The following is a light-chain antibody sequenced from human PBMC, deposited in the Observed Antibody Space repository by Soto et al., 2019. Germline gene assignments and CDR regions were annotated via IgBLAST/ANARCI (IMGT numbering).Light chain of an antibody. CDR3: QQYNNYPFT. V-gene: IGKV1-5*03. CDR2: KAS. J-gene: IGKJ3*01. Sequence: DIQMTQSPSTLSASVGDRVTITCRASQSVSYWLAWYQQKPGKAPKLLMYKASSLESGAPSRFSGSRSGTEFTLTISSLQPDDFATYYCQQYNNYPFTFGPGTKVDIK. CDR1: QSVSYW.